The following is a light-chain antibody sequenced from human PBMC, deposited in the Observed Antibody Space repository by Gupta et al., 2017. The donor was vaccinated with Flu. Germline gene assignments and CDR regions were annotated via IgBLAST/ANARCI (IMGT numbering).Light chain of an antibody. V-gene: IGKV3-11*01. J-gene: IGKJ4*01. Sequence: SPATLSWSPGERATRSCRDSQSVGSYLAWYQHKPGQAPRLLIYHGSTSATGSPDRFSGRGHVTKFTLTSSSRENEDFAVYNGQQGSTLLSSGRATKVDI. CDR2: HGS. CDR3: QQGSTLLS. CDR1: QSVGSY.